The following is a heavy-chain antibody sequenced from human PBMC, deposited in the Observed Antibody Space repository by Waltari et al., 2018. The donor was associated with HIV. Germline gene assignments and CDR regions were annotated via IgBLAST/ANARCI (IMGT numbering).Heavy chain of an antibody. CDR1: GFAFKNFA. J-gene: IGHJ6*02. Sequence: PASGFAFKNFAMHWVRQAPGKGLEWVAVISYDGEQYDADSVKGRFTISRDNSKKSLFLQMSSLRPEDSTVYYCAKVAGRSGSYSHYYYGMDVWGQGTTVTVS. D-gene: IGHD1-26*01. CDR2: ISYDGEQ. V-gene: IGHV3-30*18. CDR3: AKVAGRSGSYSHYYYGMDV.